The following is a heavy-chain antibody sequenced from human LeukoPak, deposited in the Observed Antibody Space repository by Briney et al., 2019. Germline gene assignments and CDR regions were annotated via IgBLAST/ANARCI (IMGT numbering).Heavy chain of an antibody. CDR2: IYPGDSDT. CDR1: GYSFPTYW. Sequence: GGSLKISCQGSGYSFPTYWIARVRQMPGKGLEWMGIIYPGDSDTRYSPSFQGQVTISADKSISTAYLQWSSLKASDTAMYYCARLAAAGRISWFDPWGQGTLVTVSS. J-gene: IGHJ5*02. CDR3: ARLAAAGRISWFDP. V-gene: IGHV5-51*01. D-gene: IGHD6-13*01.